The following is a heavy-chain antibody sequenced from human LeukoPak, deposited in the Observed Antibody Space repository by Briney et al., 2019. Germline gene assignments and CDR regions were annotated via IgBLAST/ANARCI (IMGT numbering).Heavy chain of an antibody. CDR1: GYTLTELS. D-gene: IGHD2-15*01. J-gene: IGHJ3*02. CDR2: FDPEDGET. V-gene: IGHV1-24*01. Sequence: APVKVSCKVSGYTLTELSMHWVGQAPGKGGEGMGGFDPEDGETIYAQKFQGRVTMTEYTSTDTAYMDLSSLRSEDTAVYYCATGGNVVVVAATRAHAFDIWGQGTMVTVSS. CDR3: ATGGNVVVVAATRAHAFDI.